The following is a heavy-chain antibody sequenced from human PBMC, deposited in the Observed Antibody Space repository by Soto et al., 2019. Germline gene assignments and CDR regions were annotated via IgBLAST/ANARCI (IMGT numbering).Heavy chain of an antibody. CDR3: ARSLLDEYSSSWRSAYYGMDV. J-gene: IGHJ6*02. Sequence: QVQLVQSGAEVKKPGASVKVSCKASGFTFSAYYIYWVRQAPGEGLEWIGWINPDSGGTDNAKKFQGRVTMTRDTSTSTVSMELSALISDDTAVYYCARSLLDEYSSSWRSAYYGMDVWGQGTTVTVSS. CDR1: GFTFSAYY. D-gene: IGHD6-13*01. CDR2: INPDSGGT. V-gene: IGHV1-2*02.